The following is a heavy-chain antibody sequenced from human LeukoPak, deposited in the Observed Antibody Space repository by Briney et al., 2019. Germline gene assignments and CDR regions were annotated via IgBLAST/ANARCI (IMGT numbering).Heavy chain of an antibody. D-gene: IGHD4-11*01. J-gene: IGHJ4*02. CDR1: GGSISAYY. CDR2: LHYSGIT. CDR3: ARHRYSKGTLDY. Sequence: KPSETLSLTCTVSGGSISAYYWSWIRQAPGKGLEWIGYLHYSGITNYNPSLKSRVTISVDTSKNQFSLKLSSVTAADTAIYYCARHRYSKGTLDYWGQGTLVTVSS. V-gene: IGHV4-59*13.